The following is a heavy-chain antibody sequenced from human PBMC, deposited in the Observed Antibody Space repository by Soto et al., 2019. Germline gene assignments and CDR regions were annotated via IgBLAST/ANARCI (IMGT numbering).Heavy chain of an antibody. CDR2: ISGSGGST. CDR3: AKDPNWNDDY. J-gene: IGHJ4*02. D-gene: IGHD1-1*01. Sequence: EVQLLESGGGLVQPGGSLRLSCAASGFTFSSYAMSWVREAPGKGLEWVSAISGSGGSTDYADSVKGRFTISRDNSKNTLYLQRNSLRAEDTAVYYCAKDPNWNDDYWGQGTLVTVSS. CDR1: GFTFSSYA. V-gene: IGHV3-23*01.